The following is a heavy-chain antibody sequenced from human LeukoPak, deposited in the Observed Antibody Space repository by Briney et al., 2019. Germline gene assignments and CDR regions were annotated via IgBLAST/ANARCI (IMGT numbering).Heavy chain of an antibody. CDR2: IRSKSYGGTT. J-gene: IGHJ6*02. Sequence: TGGSLRLSCITSGFTFGDHAMSWVRQAPGKGLDWVGFIRSKSYGGTTEYAASVKGRFTISRDDSKSIAYLQMNSLKSEDTAVYYCTRGPTGRWLYYGMDVWGQGTTVIVSS. CDR3: TRGPTGRWLYYGMDV. CDR1: GFTFGDHA. V-gene: IGHV3-49*04. D-gene: IGHD5-24*01.